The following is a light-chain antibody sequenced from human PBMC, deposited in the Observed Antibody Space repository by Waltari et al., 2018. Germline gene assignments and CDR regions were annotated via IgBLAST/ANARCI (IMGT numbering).Light chain of an antibody. Sequence: QSALTPPPSASGSPGQSFTISCTRTSSDVGGYNYVSWYQQHPGKAPKLMIYDVSKRPSGVPDRFSGSKSGNTASLTVSGLQAEDEADYYCSSYAGSNNVFGTGTKVTVL. CDR2: DVS. CDR1: SSDVGGYNY. CDR3: SSYAGSNNV. J-gene: IGLJ1*01. V-gene: IGLV2-8*01.